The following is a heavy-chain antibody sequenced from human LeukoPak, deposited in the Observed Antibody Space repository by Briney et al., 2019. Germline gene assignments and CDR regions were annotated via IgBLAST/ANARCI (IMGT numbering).Heavy chain of an antibody. CDR1: GGSISSYY. CDR3: ARSLIVAKYYYYYYVDV. CDR2: IYYSGST. D-gene: IGHD5-12*01. Sequence: PSETLSLTCTVSGGSISSYYWSWIRQPPGKGLEWIGYIYYSGSTNYNPSLKSRVTISVDTSKNQFSLKLSSVTAADTAVYYCARSLIVAKYYYYYYVDVWGKGTTVTISS. J-gene: IGHJ6*03. V-gene: IGHV4-59*01.